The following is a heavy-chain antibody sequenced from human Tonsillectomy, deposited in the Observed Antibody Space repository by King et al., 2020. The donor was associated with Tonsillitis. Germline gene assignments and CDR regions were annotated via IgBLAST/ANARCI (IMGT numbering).Heavy chain of an antibody. J-gene: IGHJ6*02. CDR1: GYTFTGHF. D-gene: IGHD5-18*01. CDR3: ARGPWEWKEVWTPNGVDV. Sequence: QLVQSGTEVKKPGASVKISCKASGYTFTGHFIHWLRQAPGQGLEWMGWINPSNGVTNSAQKFQGRITMTRDTSIKTAYMEMSRLRSDDTALYYCARGPWEWKEVWTPNGVDVWGQGTTVIVSS. CDR2: INPSNGVT. V-gene: IGHV1-2*02.